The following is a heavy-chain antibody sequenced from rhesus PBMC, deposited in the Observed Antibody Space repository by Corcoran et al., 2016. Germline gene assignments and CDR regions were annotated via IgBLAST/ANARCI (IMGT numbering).Heavy chain of an antibody. CDR3: ASGISSLYNRFDV. J-gene: IGHJ5-1*01. CDR1: GGSINDYYY. Sequence: QVQLQESGPGLVKPSETLSLTCAVSGGSINDYYYWNWIRQPPGKGLGWMGDISGNSASTYYNPSLKLRVTISKDTSKNQFFRKLNSVTAADTAVYYCASGISSLYNRFDVWGPGVLVTVSS. D-gene: IGHD6-25*01. CDR2: ISGNSAST. V-gene: IGHV4S9*01.